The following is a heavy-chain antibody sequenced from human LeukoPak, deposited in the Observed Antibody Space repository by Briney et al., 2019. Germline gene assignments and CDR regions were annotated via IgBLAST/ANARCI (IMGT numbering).Heavy chain of an antibody. CDR2: IYSGGST. Sequence: GGSLRLSCETSGFTVSSNYMSWVRQAPGKGLEWVSVIYSGGSTYYADSVKGRFTISRDNSKNTLYLQMNSLRAEDTAVYYCARVGQGGLHFEYWGQGTLVTVSS. CDR1: GFTVSSNY. V-gene: IGHV3-53*01. D-gene: IGHD4-11*01. CDR3: ARVGQGGLHFEY. J-gene: IGHJ4*02.